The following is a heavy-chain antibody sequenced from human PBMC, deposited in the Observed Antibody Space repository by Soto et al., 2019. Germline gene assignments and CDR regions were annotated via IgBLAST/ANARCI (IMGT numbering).Heavy chain of an antibody. CDR3: FTVARGFDY. D-gene: IGHD4-17*01. Sequence: EVQLVESGGGLVQPGGSLKLSCAASGFTFSGSAMHWVRQASGKGLEWVGRIRSKANSYATAYAASVKGRFTISRDDSKNTAYLQMNSLKTEDTAVYYCFTVARGFDYWGQGTLATVSS. V-gene: IGHV3-73*01. CDR1: GFTFSGSA. CDR2: IRSKANSYAT. J-gene: IGHJ4*02.